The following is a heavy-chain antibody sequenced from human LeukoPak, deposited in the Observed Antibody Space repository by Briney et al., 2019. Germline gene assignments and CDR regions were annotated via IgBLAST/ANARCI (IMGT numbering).Heavy chain of an antibody. V-gene: IGHV4-34*01. J-gene: IGHJ3*02. D-gene: IGHD2-21*02. CDR3: TKYCGGDCDAFDI. Sequence: PSETLSLTCAVYGGSFSGYYWSWIRQPPGKGLEWIGEINHSGSTNYNPSLKSRVTISVDTSKNQFSLKLSSVTAADTAVYYCTKYCGGDCDAFDIWGQGTMVTVSS. CDR2: INHSGST. CDR1: GGSFSGYY.